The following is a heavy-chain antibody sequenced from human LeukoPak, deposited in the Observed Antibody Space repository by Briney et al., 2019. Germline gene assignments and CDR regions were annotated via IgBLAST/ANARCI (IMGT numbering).Heavy chain of an antibody. CDR2: IYYSGST. Sequence: SETLSLTCTVSRGSISSYYWSWIRRPPGKGLEWIGNIYYSGSTNYNPSLQSRVTMSVDTSKNQFSLRLSSVTAADTAVYYCARQYCSSTSCYPNWFDPWGQGTLVTVSS. J-gene: IGHJ5*02. CDR1: RGSISSYY. D-gene: IGHD2-2*01. CDR3: ARQYCSSTSCYPNWFDP. V-gene: IGHV4-59*08.